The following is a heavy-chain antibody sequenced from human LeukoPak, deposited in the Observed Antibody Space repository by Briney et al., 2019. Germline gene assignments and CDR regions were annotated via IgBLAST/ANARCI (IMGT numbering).Heavy chain of an antibody. CDR1: GFTFRNYW. J-gene: IGHJ4*02. V-gene: IGHV3-7*03. CDR2: INEGGNEK. D-gene: IGHD1-1*01. Sequence: GGSLRLSCGVSGFTFRNYWMTWVRQVPGKGLEWEVNINEGGNEKNYVDSVKGRFTVSRDNAQNSLYLQMNSLRVEDTAVYYCARHPNSNWDYWGQGTLVTVSS. CDR3: ARHPNSNWDY.